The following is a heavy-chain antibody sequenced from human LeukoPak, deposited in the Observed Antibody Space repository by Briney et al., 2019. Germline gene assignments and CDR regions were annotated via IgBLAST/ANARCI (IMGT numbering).Heavy chain of an antibody. Sequence: SETLSLTCTVSGGSISSGSCYWSWIRQPAGKGLEWIGRIYTSGSTNYNPSLKSRVTISVDTSKNQFSLKLSSVTAADTAVYYCARGGGYYYYGMDVWGQGTTVTVSS. CDR3: ARGGGYYYYGMDV. J-gene: IGHJ6*02. CDR1: GGSISSGSCY. V-gene: IGHV4-61*02. D-gene: IGHD3-16*01. CDR2: IYTSGST.